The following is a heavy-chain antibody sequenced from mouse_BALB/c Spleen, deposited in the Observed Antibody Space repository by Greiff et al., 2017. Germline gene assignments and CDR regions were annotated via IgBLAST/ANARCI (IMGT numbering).Heavy chain of an antibody. V-gene: IGHV5-6*01. CDR2: ISSGGSYT. CDR1: GFTFSSYG. J-gene: IGHJ4*01. CDR3: ARLDYYYAMDY. Sequence: EVKVVESGGDLVKPGGSLKLSCAASGFTFSSYGMSWVRQTPDKRLEWVATISSGGSYTYYPDSVKGRFTISRDNAKNTLYLQMSSLTSEDTAMYYCARLDYYYAMDYWGQGTSVIVSS.